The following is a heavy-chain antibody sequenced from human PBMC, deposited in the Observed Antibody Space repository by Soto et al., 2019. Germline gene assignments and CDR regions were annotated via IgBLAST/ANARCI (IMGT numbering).Heavy chain of an antibody. J-gene: IGHJ6*02. Sequence: QVQLQESGPGLVKPSETLSLTCTVSGGSISSYYWSWIRQPPGKGLEWIGYIYYSGSTNYNPSLKSRVTISVDTSKNQFSLKLSSVTAADTAVYYCARGQRFGELFPLYYYYGMDVWGQGTTVTVSS. CDR3: ARGQRFGELFPLYYYYGMDV. CDR1: GGSISSYY. V-gene: IGHV4-59*01. CDR2: IYYSGST. D-gene: IGHD3-10*01.